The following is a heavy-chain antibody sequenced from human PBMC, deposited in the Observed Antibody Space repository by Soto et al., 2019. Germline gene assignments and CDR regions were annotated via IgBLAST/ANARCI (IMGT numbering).Heavy chain of an antibody. Sequence: GASVKVFCKVSGYSLTELSIHWVRQAPGEGLEWMGGYDLEKGETIYAQKFQGRVTMTEDSPADTPYMQLRSLRSEDTAVYYCAIELGRRNQFDLWGQGTMVTVSS. D-gene: IGHD3-3*01. CDR1: GYSLTELS. CDR3: AIELGRRNQFDL. V-gene: IGHV1-24*01. J-gene: IGHJ5*02. CDR2: YDLEKGET.